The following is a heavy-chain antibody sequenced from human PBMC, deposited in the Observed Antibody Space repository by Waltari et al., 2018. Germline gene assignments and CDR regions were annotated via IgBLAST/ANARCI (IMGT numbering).Heavy chain of an antibody. CDR1: GYTFTSYD. D-gene: IGHD3-9*01. Sequence: QVQLVQSGAEVKKPGASVKVSCKASGYTFTSYDINWVRQATGQGLEWMGWRNPNRGNKGYAQKFKGKVTMTRNTSISTAYMELSSLRSEDTAVYYCARARDILTGYYTAYYYYGMDVWGQGTTVTVSS. J-gene: IGHJ6*02. CDR3: ARARDILTGYYTAYYYYGMDV. CDR2: RNPNRGNK. V-gene: IGHV1-8*01.